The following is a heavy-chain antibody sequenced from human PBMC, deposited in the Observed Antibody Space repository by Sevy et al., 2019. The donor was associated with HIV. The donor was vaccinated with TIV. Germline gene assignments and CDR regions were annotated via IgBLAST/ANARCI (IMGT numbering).Heavy chain of an antibody. CDR3: ARGRQAYVVVVPSTVPFDY. D-gene: IGHD3-10*02. J-gene: IGHJ4*02. CDR1: GDSFSGYF. CDR2: INHSGTL. V-gene: IGHV4-34*01. Sequence: SETLSLTCAVYGDSFSGYFWNWIRHSPGKGLEWIGEINHSGTLKYNPSLKSRVTISVDASKNQLSLHLRSVTATDTAVYYCARGRQAYVVVVPSTVPFDYWGPGTLVTVSS.